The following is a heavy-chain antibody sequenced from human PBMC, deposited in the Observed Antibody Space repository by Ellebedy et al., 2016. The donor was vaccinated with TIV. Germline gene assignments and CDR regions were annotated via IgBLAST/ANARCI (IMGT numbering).Heavy chain of an antibody. J-gene: IGHJ4*02. CDR3: VELPPQGALDH. Sequence: GGSLRLXXVASGFTFGHSWMSWVRQAPGKGLEWVANIGEDGSQKYYMDSVMGRFTISYGDAKNSLYLQMNSLRVEDTAVYYCVELPPQGALDHWGQGIQVTVSS. D-gene: IGHD1-7*01. CDR1: GFTFGHSW. CDR2: IGEDGSQK. V-gene: IGHV3-7*01.